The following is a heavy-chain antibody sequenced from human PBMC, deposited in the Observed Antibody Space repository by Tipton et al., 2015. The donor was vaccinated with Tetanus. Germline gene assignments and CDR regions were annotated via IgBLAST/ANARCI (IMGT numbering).Heavy chain of an antibody. CDR2: IFYAGST. CDR3: ARLTGHSMDVGDYYYFCMDV. D-gene: IGHD2-21*01. J-gene: IGHJ6*02. CDR1: GVSISSYY. Sequence: LRLSCTVSGVSISSYYWSWIRQSTGKGLEWIGYIFYAGSTNSNPSLKSGVTISLDTSKNQFSLKLTSVSAADTAVYYCARLTGHSMDVGDYYYFCMDVWGQGTKVTVSS. V-gene: IGHV4-59*01.